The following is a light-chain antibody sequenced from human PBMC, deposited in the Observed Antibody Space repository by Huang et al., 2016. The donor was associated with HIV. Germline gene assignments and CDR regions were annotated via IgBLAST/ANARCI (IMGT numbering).Light chain of an antibody. CDR1: QGISSY. CDR2: AAS. Sequence: IQLTQSPSSLSASVGDRVTITCRASQGISSYLAWYQQKPGKAPKLLIYAASTLQSGVPSRFSDSGSGTDFTLTISSLQPEDFATYYCQQLNTYPSFGQGTRLEIK. J-gene: IGKJ5*01. V-gene: IGKV1-9*01. CDR3: QQLNTYPS.